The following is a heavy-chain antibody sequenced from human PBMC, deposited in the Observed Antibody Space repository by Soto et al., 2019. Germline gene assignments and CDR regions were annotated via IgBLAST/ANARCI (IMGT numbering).Heavy chain of an antibody. CDR2: ISYDGSNK. V-gene: IGHV3-30*18. CDR1: GFTFSSYG. D-gene: IGHD3-22*01. Sequence: PGGSLRLSCAASGFTFSSYGMHWVRQAPGKGLEWVAVISYDGSNKYYADSVKGRFTISRDNSKNTLYLQMNSLRAEDTAVYYCAKAVYDSIGYFDYWGQGTLVTVSS. J-gene: IGHJ4*02. CDR3: AKAVYDSIGYFDY.